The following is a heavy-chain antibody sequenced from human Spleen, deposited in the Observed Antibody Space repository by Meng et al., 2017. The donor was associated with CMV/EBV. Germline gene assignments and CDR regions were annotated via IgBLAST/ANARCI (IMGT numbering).Heavy chain of an antibody. D-gene: IGHD6-13*01. CDR2: IYYSGST. CDR3: ARGPASGTFFY. Sequence: SETLSLTCTVSGGSISSYYWSWIRQPPGKGLEWIGYIYYSGSTNYNPSLKSRVTISVDTSKNQFSLKLSSVTAADTAVYYCARGPASGTFFYWGQGTLVTVSS. V-gene: IGHV4-59*01. J-gene: IGHJ4*02. CDR1: GGSISSYY.